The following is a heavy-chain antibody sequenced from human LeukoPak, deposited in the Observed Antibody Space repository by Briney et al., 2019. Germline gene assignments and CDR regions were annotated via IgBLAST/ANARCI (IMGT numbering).Heavy chain of an antibody. Sequence: SETLSLTCAVYGGSFSGYYWSWIRQPPGKGLEWIGEINHSGSTNYNPSLKSRVTISVDTSKNQFSLKLSSVTAADTAVYYCARGKRIVVVPAAKKLRFDYWGQGTLVTVSS. CDR1: GGSFSGYY. CDR3: ARGKRIVVVPAAKKLRFDY. CDR2: INHSGST. V-gene: IGHV4-34*01. J-gene: IGHJ4*02. D-gene: IGHD2-2*01.